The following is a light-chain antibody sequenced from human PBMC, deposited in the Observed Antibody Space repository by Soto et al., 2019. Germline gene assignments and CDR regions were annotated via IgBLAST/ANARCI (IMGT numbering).Light chain of an antibody. CDR3: QQSYSTPLT. J-gene: IGKJ4*01. Sequence: DIQMTQSPSSLSASVGDRVTITCRASQSISSYLNWYQQKPGKAPKLLIYAASSLQSGVPSRFSVSGSGTEFTLTISSLQPEDFATYYCQQSYSTPLTFGGGTKVEIK. CDR2: AAS. CDR1: QSISSY. V-gene: IGKV1-39*01.